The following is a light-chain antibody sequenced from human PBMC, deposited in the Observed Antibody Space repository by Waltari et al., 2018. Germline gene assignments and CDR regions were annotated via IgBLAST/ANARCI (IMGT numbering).Light chain of an antibody. V-gene: IGKV1-5*03. J-gene: IGKJ1*01. CDR3: QQYGSFPAT. CDR2: KAS. CDR1: QNINIW. Sequence: CRASQNINIWITLYQQKPGRAPKVVIYKASSLESGVPSRFSGSGSGTDFTLTISSLQPDDFAIYCCQQYGSFPATFGQGTRVDMK.